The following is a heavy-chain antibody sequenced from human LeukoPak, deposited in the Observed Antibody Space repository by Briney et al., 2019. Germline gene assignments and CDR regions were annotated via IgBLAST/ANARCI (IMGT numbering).Heavy chain of an antibody. D-gene: IGHD4-17*01. J-gene: IGHJ4*02. V-gene: IGHV3-72*01. CDR2: TRNKPNGYTT. CDR1: GFSITDHY. Sequence: GGSLRLSCAASGFSITDHYMDWVRQAPGKGLEWVGRTRNKPNGYTTDYGTSVKGRFIVSRDDSENSLYLQMNGLKTEDTAVYYCVRVRHGDYFDYWGRGTLVTVSS. CDR3: VRVRHGDYFDY.